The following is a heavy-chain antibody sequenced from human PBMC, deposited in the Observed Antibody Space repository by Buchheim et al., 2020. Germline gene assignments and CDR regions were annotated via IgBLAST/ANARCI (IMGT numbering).Heavy chain of an antibody. D-gene: IGHD3-10*01. V-gene: IGHV3-30*04. CDR1: GFTFSYYP. CDR3: ARLGGSGSHADFDY. CDR2: ISYDGSKT. J-gene: IGHJ4*02. Sequence: QVQLVESGGGVVQPGRSLRLSCAASGFTFSYYPLHWVRQAPGKGLEWVAVISYDGSKTYYAHSVKGRFTISRDNSKNTLYLQMNSLRAEDTSVYYCARLGGSGSHADFDYWGKGT.